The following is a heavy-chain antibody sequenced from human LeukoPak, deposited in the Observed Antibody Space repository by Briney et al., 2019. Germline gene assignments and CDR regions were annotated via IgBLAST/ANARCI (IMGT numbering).Heavy chain of an antibody. V-gene: IGHV1-18*01. Sequence: ASVKVSCKASGYTFTSYGISWVRQAPGQGLEWMGWISAYNGNTNYAQKLQGRVTMTTDTSTSTAYMELRSLRSDDTAVYYCAREATTYYYGSSGYYYDYWGQGTLVTVSS. D-gene: IGHD3-22*01. CDR1: GYTFTSYG. CDR3: AREATTYYYGSSGYYYDY. J-gene: IGHJ4*02. CDR2: ISAYNGNT.